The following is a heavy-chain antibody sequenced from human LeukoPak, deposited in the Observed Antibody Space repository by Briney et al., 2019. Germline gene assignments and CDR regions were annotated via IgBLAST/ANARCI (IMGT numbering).Heavy chain of an antibody. V-gene: IGHV6-1*01. J-gene: IGHJ6*02. Sequence: SQTLSLTCAISGDSVSSNSAAWNWIRQSPSRGLEWLGSTYYRSKWYNDYAVSVKSRITINPKTSQNPFSLQLNSVNPDETAVYYRARGSGYDYYYGMDVWGQGTTVTVSS. D-gene: IGHD6-19*01. CDR3: ARGSGYDYYYGMDV. CDR1: GDSVSSNSAA. CDR2: TYYRSKWYN.